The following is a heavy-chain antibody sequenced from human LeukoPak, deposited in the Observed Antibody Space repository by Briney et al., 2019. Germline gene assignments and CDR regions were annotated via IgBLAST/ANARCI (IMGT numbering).Heavy chain of an antibody. V-gene: IGHV3-53*01. CDR1: GFTVSSYY. J-gene: IGHJ4*02. CDR3: ARSSGRGYDS. Sequence: GESLRLSCAASGFTVSSYYMSWVRQAPGKGLEWVSVIHSGGSTYYGDSVKGRFTISRDNSKNTLYLQMNSLRAEDTAVYYCARSSGRGYDSWGQGTLVTVSS. D-gene: IGHD3-22*01. CDR2: IHSGGST.